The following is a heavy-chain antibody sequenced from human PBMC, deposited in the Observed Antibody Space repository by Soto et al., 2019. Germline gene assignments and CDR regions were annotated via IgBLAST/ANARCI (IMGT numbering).Heavy chain of an antibody. CDR1: GYSFTSYW. CDR3: ARIGFDWFPRWYYYYYMDV. V-gene: IGHV5-51*01. D-gene: IGHD3-9*01. Sequence: PGESLKISCKGSGYSFTSYWIGWVRQMPGKGLEWMGIIYPGDSDTRYSPSFQGQVTISADKSISTAYLQWSSLKASDTAMYYCARIGFDWFPRWYYYYYMDVWGKGTTVTVSS. J-gene: IGHJ6*03. CDR2: IYPGDSDT.